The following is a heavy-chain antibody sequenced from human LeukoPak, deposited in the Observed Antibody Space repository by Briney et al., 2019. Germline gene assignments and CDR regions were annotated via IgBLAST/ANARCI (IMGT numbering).Heavy chain of an antibody. V-gene: IGHV6-1*01. CDR3: ARAPDYCSSTSCYVYYYGMDV. Sequence: SQTLSLTCAISGDSVSSNSAAWNWIRQSPSRGLEWLGRTYYRSKWYNDYAVSVKSRITINPDTSKNQFSLKLSSVTAADTAVYYCARAPDYCSSTSCYVYYYGMDVWGQGTTVTVSS. J-gene: IGHJ6*02. CDR2: TYYRSKWYN. CDR1: GDSVSSNSAA. D-gene: IGHD2-2*01.